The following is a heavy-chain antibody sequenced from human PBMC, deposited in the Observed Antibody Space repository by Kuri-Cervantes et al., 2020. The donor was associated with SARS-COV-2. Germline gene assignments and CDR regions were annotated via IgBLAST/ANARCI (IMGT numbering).Heavy chain of an antibody. CDR3: ARDQEYCSSTSCYHFDY. J-gene: IGHJ4*02. Sequence: ESLKISCAVYGGSFSDYSWSWIRQPPGKGLEWIGEINHSGSTSYNPSLKSRVTISVDTSKNQFSLKLSSVTVADTAVYYCARDQEYCSSTSCYHFDYWGQGTLVTVSS. CDR1: GGSFSDYS. D-gene: IGHD2-2*01. CDR2: INHSGST. V-gene: IGHV4-34*01.